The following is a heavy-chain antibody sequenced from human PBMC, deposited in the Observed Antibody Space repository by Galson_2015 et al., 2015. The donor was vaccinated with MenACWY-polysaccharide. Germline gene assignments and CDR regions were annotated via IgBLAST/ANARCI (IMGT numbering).Heavy chain of an antibody. D-gene: IGHD3-3*01. CDR3: ARRSQYYDFWSGYSGPGWCDP. CDR2: IHDSGDT. CDR1: GASIGTGSYY. J-gene: IGHJ5*02. Sequence: ATLSLACTVAGASIGTGSYYWDWIRRPPGEGLEWFGSIHDSGDTYYNPSLESRVTIGEAMSKNQFSLNLRCVTAADSAMYYCARRSQYYDFWSGYSGPGWCDPWGQGTLVIVSS. V-gene: IGHV4-39*07.